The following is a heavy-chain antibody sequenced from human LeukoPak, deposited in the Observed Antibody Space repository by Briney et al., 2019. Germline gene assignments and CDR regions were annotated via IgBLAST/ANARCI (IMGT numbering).Heavy chain of an antibody. CDR1: GYTLTSYY. J-gene: IGHJ4*02. CDR3: ARGYGDSRGPYYFDY. CDR2: IDPNGGST. D-gene: IGHD4-17*01. Sequence: ASVKVSCKASGYTLTSYYIHWVRQAPGQGLEWMVVIDPNGGSTSYAQSFQGRVAMTRDTSTSTVYMELSNLRSGDTAVYYCARGYGDSRGPYYFDYWGQGTLVTVSS. V-gene: IGHV1-46*01.